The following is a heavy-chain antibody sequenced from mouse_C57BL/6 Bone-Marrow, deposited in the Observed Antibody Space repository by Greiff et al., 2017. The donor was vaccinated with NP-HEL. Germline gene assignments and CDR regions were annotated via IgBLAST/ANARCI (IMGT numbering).Heavy chain of an antibody. CDR3: ARRRVTTYYYAMDY. J-gene: IGHJ4*01. D-gene: IGHD2-5*01. V-gene: IGHV5-6*01. Sequence: VQLKESGGDLVKPGGSLKLSCAASGFTFSSYGMSWVRQTPDKRLEWVATISSGGSYTYYPDSVKGRFTFSRDNAKNTLYLQMSSLKSEDTAMYYCARRRVTTYYYAMDYWGQGTSVTVSS. CDR1: GFTFSSYG. CDR2: ISSGGSYT.